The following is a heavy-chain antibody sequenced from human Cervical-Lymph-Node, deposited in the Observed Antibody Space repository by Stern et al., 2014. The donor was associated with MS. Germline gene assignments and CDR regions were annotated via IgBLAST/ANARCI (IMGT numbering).Heavy chain of an antibody. CDR1: GDSISSYTHY. D-gene: IGHD2-8*02. V-gene: IGHV4-39*01. CDR2: GYYSGAT. Sequence: QLQLQESGPGLVKPSATLSLTCAVSGDSISSYTHYWAWIRQPPGKGLEWIGSGYYSGATSYTPPLKCPATISGDTSKNHSSLGLNSVTAADTAVYYCAKHACTGAACPFDLWGQGTLVTVSS. CDR3: AKHACTGAACPFDL. J-gene: IGHJ4*02.